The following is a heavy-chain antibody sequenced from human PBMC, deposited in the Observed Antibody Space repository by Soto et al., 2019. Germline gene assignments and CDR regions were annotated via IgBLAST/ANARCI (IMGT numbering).Heavy chain of an antibody. J-gene: IGHJ4*02. CDR3: AKDLGMIVVVGALDY. CDR1: GFTFSSYA. CDR2: ISGSGGST. V-gene: IGHV3-23*01. D-gene: IGHD3-22*01. Sequence: GGSLRLSCAASGFTFSSYAMSWVRQAPGKGLEWVSAISGSGGSTYYADSVKGRFTISRDNSKNTLYLQMNSLRAEDTAVYYCAKDLGMIVVVGALDYWGQGTLVTVSS.